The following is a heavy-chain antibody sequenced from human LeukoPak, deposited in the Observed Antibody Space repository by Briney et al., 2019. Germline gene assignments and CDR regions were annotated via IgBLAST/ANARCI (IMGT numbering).Heavy chain of an antibody. CDR1: GFTFTNYA. D-gene: IGHD1-26*01. V-gene: IGHV3-23*01. CDR3: ANRISGSSY. CDR2: ISAGGGNT. Sequence: GGSLRLSCAASGFTFTNYAMSWIRQAPGKGLEWVSAISAGGGNTDYADSVKGRFTISRDNSKNTVFLQMNSLRAEDTGVYYCANRISGSSYWGQGTLVTVSS. J-gene: IGHJ4*02.